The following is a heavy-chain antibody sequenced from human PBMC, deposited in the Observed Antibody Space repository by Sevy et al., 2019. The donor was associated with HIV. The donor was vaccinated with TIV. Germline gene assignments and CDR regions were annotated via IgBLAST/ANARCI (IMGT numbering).Heavy chain of an antibody. CDR1: GGALNNYV. CDR3: ARVPLNYYDTNGPSNF. Sequence: GASVKVSCKASGGALNNYVITWVRQAPGQGLEWMGGIIAILNIANDAQKFQGRVTITADTSTTIVYMELSSLRSDDTALYYCARVPLNYYDTNGPSNFWGQGTLVTVSS. D-gene: IGHD3-22*01. CDR2: IIAILNIA. V-gene: IGHV1-69*10. J-gene: IGHJ4*02.